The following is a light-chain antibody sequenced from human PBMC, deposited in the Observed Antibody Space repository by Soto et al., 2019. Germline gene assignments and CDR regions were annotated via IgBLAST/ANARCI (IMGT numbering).Light chain of an antibody. CDR1: QSISSW. CDR2: DAS. Sequence: GDRVTIPCRASQSISSWLAWYQQKPGKAPKLLIYDASSLESGVPSRFSGSGSGTEFNLTISSLQPDDFATYYCQQYNSYSGTFGQGTKVEI. V-gene: IGKV1-5*01. CDR3: QQYNSYSGT. J-gene: IGKJ1*01.